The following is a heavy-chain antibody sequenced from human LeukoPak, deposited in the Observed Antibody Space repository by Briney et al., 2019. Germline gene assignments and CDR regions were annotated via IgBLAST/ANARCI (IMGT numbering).Heavy chain of an antibody. CDR1: GFTFSDYA. Sequence: GGSLRLSCATSGFTFSDYAMLWVRQAPGKGLEWGAVISYDGSNKYYADSVKGRFTISRDNSKSTLYVQMNSLRAEDTAVYYCARDPQLYYDSSGYYFDYWGQGTLVTVSS. J-gene: IGHJ4*02. CDR2: ISYDGSNK. CDR3: ARDPQLYYDSSGYYFDY. D-gene: IGHD3-22*01. V-gene: IGHV3-30*01.